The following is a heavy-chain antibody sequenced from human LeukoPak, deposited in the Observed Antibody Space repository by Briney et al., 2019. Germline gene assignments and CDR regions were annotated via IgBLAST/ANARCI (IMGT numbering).Heavy chain of an antibody. J-gene: IGHJ4*02. CDR2: ISGSGGST. CDR1: GFTFSSYA. D-gene: IGHD6-13*01. V-gene: IGHV3-23*01. Sequence: GGSLRLSCAASGFTFSSYAMSWVRQAPGKGLERVSAISGSGGSTYYADSVKGRFTISRDNSKNTLYLQMNSLRAEDTAVYYCAKDPVGIAAAGRGGFDYWGQGTLVTVSS. CDR3: AKDPVGIAAAGRGGFDY.